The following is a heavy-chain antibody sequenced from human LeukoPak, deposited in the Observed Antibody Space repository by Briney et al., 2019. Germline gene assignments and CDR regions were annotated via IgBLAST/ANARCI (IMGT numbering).Heavy chain of an antibody. CDR3: ARHHYDILTGYYKEGFDY. Sequence: ASVKVSCKASGGTFSSYAINWVRQATGQGLEWMGWMNPNSGNTGYAQKFQGRVTMTRNTSISTAYMELSSLRSEDTAVYYCARHHYDILTGYYKEGFDYWGQGTLVTVSS. D-gene: IGHD3-9*01. CDR2: MNPNSGNT. J-gene: IGHJ4*02. CDR1: GGTFSSYA. V-gene: IGHV1-8*02.